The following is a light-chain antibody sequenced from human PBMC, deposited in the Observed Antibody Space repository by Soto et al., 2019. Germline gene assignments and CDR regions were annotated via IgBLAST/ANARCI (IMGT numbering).Light chain of an antibody. Sequence: ETVMTQSPATLSVARGERATLSCGASQSVSTNLAWYQQKPGQVPRLLIYGASTRASDIPARFSGSGSGTEFTLTISSLQSEDFAVYYCQQYNEWPLTFGGGTKVEIE. J-gene: IGKJ4*01. V-gene: IGKV3-15*01. CDR3: QQYNEWPLT. CDR2: GAS. CDR1: QSVSTN.